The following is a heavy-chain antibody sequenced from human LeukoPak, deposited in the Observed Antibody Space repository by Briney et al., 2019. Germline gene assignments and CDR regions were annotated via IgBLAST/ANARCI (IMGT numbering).Heavy chain of an antibody. CDR2: TYTSGST. D-gene: IGHD3-3*01. V-gene: IGHV4-4*07. CDR1: GGSISSYY. Sequence: SETLSLTCTVSGGSISSYYWSWIRQPAGKGLEWIGRTYTSGSTNYNPSLKSRVTMSVDTSKNQFSLRLSSVTAADTAVYYCARDRTDITIFGVVITHFDYWGQGTLVTVSS. J-gene: IGHJ4*02. CDR3: ARDRTDITIFGVVITHFDY.